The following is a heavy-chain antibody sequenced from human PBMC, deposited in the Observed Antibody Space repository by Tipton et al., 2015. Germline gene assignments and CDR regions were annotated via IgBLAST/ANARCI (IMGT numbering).Heavy chain of an antibody. V-gene: IGHV1-46*04. CDR1: GYTFTSYY. Sequence: QLVQSGAEVKKPGASVKVSCKASGYTFTSYYMHWVRQAPGQGLEWMGVSIPILGTATYSQKLQGRLTLSADDSTKTVYMELSSLTSDDTAVYYCAIQMATGMHRWGQGTLVTVSS. CDR2: SIPILGTA. CDR3: AIQMATGMHR. D-gene: IGHD1-1*01. J-gene: IGHJ5*02.